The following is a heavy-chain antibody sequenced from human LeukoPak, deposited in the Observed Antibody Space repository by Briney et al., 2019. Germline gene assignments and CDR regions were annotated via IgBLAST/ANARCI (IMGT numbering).Heavy chain of an antibody. J-gene: IGHJ4*02. CDR1: GFTFSSYG. CDR3: ARGFCSSTSCYYYFDY. D-gene: IGHD2-2*01. Sequence: GRSLRLSCAASGFTFSSYGMHWVRQAPGKGLEWVAVISYDGSNKYYAGSVKGRFTISRDNSKNTLYLQMNSLRAEDTAVYYCARGFCSSTSCYYYFDYWGQGTLVTVSS. V-gene: IGHV3-30*03. CDR2: ISYDGSNK.